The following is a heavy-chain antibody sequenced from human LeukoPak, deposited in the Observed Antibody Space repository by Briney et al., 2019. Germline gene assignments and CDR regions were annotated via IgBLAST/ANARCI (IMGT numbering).Heavy chain of an antibody. CDR3: AISNGPNWFDP. CDR1: GGSISSYY. Sequence: SETLSLTCTVSGGSISSYYWSWIRQPPGKGLEWIGYIYYSGSTNYNPSLKGRVTISVDTSKNQFSLKLSSVTAADTAVYYCAISNGPNWFDPWGQGTLVTVSS. J-gene: IGHJ5*02. CDR2: IYYSGST. V-gene: IGHV4-59*01.